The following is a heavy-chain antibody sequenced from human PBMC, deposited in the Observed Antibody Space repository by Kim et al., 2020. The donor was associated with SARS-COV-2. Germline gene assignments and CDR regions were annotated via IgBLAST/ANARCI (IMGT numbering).Heavy chain of an antibody. CDR3: AKDMKYYGSGSYSVTYYGMDV. V-gene: IGHV3-9*01. J-gene: IGHJ6*02. CDR1: GFTFDDYA. D-gene: IGHD3-10*01. Sequence: GGSLRLSCAASGFTFDDYAMHWVRQAPGKGLEWVSGISWNSGSIGYADSVKGRFTISRDNAKNSLYLQMNSLRAEDTALYYCAKDMKYYGSGSYSVTYYGMDVWGQGTTVTVSS. CDR2: ISWNSGSI.